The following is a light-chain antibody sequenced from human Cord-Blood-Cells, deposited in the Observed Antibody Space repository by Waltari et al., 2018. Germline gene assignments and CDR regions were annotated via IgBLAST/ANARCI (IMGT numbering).Light chain of an antibody. CDR3: SSYTSSSTLEGV. V-gene: IGLV2-14*01. CDR1: SSDVGGYNH. CDR2: DVS. J-gene: IGLJ2*01. Sequence: QSALTQPASVSGSPGQSITISCTGTSSDVGGYNHVSWSQQHPGKAPKLMIYDVSNRPSGVSNRFSGSKSGNTASLTISGLQAEDEADYYCSSYTSSSTLEGVFGGGTKLTVL.